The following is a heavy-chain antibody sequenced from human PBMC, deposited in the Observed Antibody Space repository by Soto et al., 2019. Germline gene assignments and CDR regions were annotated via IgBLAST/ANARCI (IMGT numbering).Heavy chain of an antibody. V-gene: IGHV3-30-3*01. CDR1: GFTFSSYA. CDR3: ARGLEGSDYYYYGRDV. Sequence: RSLRLSCAASGFTFSSYAMHWVRHAQAKGLEWVAVISYDGSNKYYADSVKGRFTISRDNSKNTLYLQMNSPSAEDTAVYYCARGLEGSDYYYYGRDVWAQGSTVNGSS. CDR2: ISYDGSNK. J-gene: IGHJ6*02.